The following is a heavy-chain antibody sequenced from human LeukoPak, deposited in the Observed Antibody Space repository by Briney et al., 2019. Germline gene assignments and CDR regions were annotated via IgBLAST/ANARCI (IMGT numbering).Heavy chain of an antibody. CDR3: ARGAMATTPFFDY. CDR1: GGSISSYY. V-gene: IGHV4-59*01. J-gene: IGHJ4*02. CDR2: IYYSGST. Sequence: SETLSLTCTVSGGSISSYYWSWIRQPPGKGLEWIGYIYYSGSTNYNPSLKSRVTISVDTSKNQFSLKLTSLTAADTAVYYCARGAMATTPFFDYWGQGTLVTVSS. D-gene: IGHD5-24*01.